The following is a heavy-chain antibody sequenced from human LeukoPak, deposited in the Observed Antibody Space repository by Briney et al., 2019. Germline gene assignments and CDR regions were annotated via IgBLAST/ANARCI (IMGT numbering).Heavy chain of an antibody. CDR2: ISSSGSTI. Sequence: GGSLRLSCTASGFTFSDYYMSWIRQAPGKGLEWVSYISSSGSTIYYADSVKGRFTISRDNAKNSLYLQMNSLRAEDTAVYYCARDLEVAATGDFDYWGQGTLVTVSS. CDR3: ARDLEVAATGDFDY. J-gene: IGHJ4*02. V-gene: IGHV3-11*01. D-gene: IGHD2-15*01. CDR1: GFTFSDYY.